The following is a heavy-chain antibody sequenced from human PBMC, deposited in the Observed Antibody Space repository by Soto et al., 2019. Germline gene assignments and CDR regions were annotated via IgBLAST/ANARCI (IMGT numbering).Heavy chain of an antibody. J-gene: IGHJ3*02. V-gene: IGHV3-21*01. CDR3: ARGPKSYYYDSSAFRHPYM. CDR1: GFTFNTYS. Sequence: GGSLRLSRTASGFTFNTYSMNWVRLAPGEGLEWVSSISSSGNYKFYGDSVKGRFTVSRDNAKNSQYLQMNSLRAEETAVYYCARGPKSYYYDSSAFRHPYMWGQGRMVTVPS. CDR2: ISSSGNYK. D-gene: IGHD3-22*01.